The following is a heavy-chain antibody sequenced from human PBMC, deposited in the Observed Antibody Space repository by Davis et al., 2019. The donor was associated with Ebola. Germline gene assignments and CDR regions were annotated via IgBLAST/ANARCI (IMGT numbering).Heavy chain of an antibody. CDR3: ASFYYDFWSGYLNYYYGMDV. D-gene: IGHD3-3*01. CDR2: ISAYNGNT. V-gene: IGHV1-18*04. CDR1: GYTFTSYG. Sequence: AASVKVSCKASGYTFTSYGISWMRQAPGQGLEWMGWISAYNGNTNYAQKLQGRVTMTTDTSTSTAYMELRSLRSDDTAVYYCASFYYDFWSGYLNYYYGMDVWGKGTTVTVSS. J-gene: IGHJ6*04.